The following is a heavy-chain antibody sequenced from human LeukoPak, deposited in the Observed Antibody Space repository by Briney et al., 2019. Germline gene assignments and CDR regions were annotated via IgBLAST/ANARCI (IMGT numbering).Heavy chain of an antibody. CDR1: GGSFSGYY. CDR2: INHSGST. Sequence: PSETLSLTCAVYGGSFSGYYWSWIRQPPGKGLEWMGEINHSGSTNYNPSLKSRVTISVDTSKNQFSLKLSSVAAADTAVYYCARGPFAGYSSGWYRVWGQGTLVTVSS. CDR3: ARGPFAGYSSGWYRV. J-gene: IGHJ4*02. V-gene: IGHV4-34*01. D-gene: IGHD6-19*01.